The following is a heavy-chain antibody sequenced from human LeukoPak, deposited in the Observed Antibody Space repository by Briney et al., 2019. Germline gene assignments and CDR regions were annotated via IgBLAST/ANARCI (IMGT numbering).Heavy chain of an antibody. Sequence: TGGSLRLSCAASGFPFSSYAMHWVRQAPGMGLEWVALISNDGNKKYYADSVKGRFTVSRDNSKNTLYLQMNSLRAEDTAVYYCARDPFLLLILFDHWGQGTLVTVSS. V-gene: IGHV3-30-3*01. CDR2: ISNDGNKK. J-gene: IGHJ4*02. CDR3: ARDPFLLLILFDH. D-gene: IGHD3-9*01. CDR1: GFPFSSYA.